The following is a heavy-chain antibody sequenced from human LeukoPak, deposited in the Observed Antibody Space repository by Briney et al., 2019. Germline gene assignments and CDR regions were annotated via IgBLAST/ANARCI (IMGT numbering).Heavy chain of an antibody. CDR1: GGSIISYY. J-gene: IGHJ4*02. CDR2: IYYTGTT. Sequence: SETLPQTRTVSGGSIISYYWSWIRQPPGKGLEWIGYIYYTGTTDYNPSLQSRVTISVDTSKDLFSLKLSSVTAADTSVYYCARQGFPSPYFDHWGQGTLVTVSS. CDR3: ARQGFPSPYFDH. V-gene: IGHV4-59*08.